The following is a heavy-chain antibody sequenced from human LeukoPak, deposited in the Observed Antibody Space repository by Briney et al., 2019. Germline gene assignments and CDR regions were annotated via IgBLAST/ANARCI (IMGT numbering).Heavy chain of an antibody. CDR3: ARGGSSTYYYYFDY. V-gene: IGHV4-38-2*01. CDR2: IYHSGRT. J-gene: IGHJ4*02. Sequence: SETLSLTCAVSDYSITTGYYWGWIRQSPGRGLEWIGSIYHSGRTYYNPSLKSRVTISVDTSKNQFSLRLRSLTAADTAVYYCARGGSSTYYYYFDYWGQGTLVTVSS. CDR1: DYSITTGYY. D-gene: IGHD3-22*01.